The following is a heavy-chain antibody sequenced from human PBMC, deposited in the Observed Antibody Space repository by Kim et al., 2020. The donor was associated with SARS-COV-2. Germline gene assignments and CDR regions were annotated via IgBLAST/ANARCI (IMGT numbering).Heavy chain of an antibody. Sequence: GESLKISCQASGYYFIAYWIAWVRQMPGQGLEWMGIISPDDSTVRYSPSFQGQVTISADESVNIVYLQWSSVKASDTAMYFCARSDSSGFAFWGQGTPVTVSS. CDR2: ISPDDSTV. V-gene: IGHV5-51*01. CDR3: ARSDSSGFAF. J-gene: IGHJ4*02. CDR1: GYYFIAYW. D-gene: IGHD3-22*01.